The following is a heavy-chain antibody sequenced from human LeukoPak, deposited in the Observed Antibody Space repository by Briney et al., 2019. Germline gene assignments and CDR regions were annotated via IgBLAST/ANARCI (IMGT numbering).Heavy chain of an antibody. V-gene: IGHV3-66*01. Sequence: PGGSLRLSCAASGFTVSSNYMSWVRQAPGKGLEWVSVIYSGGSTYYADSVKGRFTISRDNAKNSLYLQMNSLRAEDTAVYYCARDESSSSFYYYYYMDVWGKGTTVTVSS. CDR1: GFTVSSNY. CDR3: ARDESSSSFYYYYYMDV. D-gene: IGHD6-6*01. CDR2: IYSGGST. J-gene: IGHJ6*03.